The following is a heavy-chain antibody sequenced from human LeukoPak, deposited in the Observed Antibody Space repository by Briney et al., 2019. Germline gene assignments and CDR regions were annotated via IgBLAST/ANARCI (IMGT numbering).Heavy chain of an antibody. J-gene: IGHJ5*02. CDR2: ISGSGSTT. CDR1: GFSFSDYY. V-gene: IGHV3-11*04. Sequence: GGSLRLSCAASGFSFSDYYMSWIRQAPGKGLEWVSFISGSGSTTYADSVKGRFTISRDNAKNSLYLEMNSLRSEDTAVYYCARDRDDYYGSGSYFDHWGQGTLVTVSS. D-gene: IGHD3-10*01. CDR3: ARDRDDYYGSGSYFDH.